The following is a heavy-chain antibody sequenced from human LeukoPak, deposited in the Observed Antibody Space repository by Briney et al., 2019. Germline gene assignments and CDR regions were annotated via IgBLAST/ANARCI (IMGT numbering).Heavy chain of an antibody. D-gene: IGHD3-10*01. CDR2: INPNSGGT. CDR3: ARTLWFGEPHMGVG. CDR1: GYTFTGYY. Sequence: RASVKVSCKASGYTFTGYYMHWVRQAPGQGLEWMGWINPNSGGTNYAQKFQGRVTMTRDTSISTAYMELSRLRSDDTAVYYCARTLWFGEPHMGVGWGQGTLVTVSS. V-gene: IGHV1-2*02. J-gene: IGHJ4*02.